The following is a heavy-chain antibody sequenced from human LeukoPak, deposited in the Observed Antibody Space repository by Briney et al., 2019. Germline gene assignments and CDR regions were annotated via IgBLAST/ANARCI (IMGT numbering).Heavy chain of an antibody. Sequence: PGGSLTLSCAASGFIFSKYDLDWVRQGTGKGLEWVSCIGRFGDTHLCDSVEGRFSISREDAKNSLYLHMNTLRGGDTAVSYYARGQRPAWYAAIDVWGQGTTVTVSS. CDR3: ARGQRPAWYAAIDV. CDR2: IGRFGDT. J-gene: IGHJ6*02. D-gene: IGHD6-13*01. CDR1: GFIFSKYD. V-gene: IGHV3-13*04.